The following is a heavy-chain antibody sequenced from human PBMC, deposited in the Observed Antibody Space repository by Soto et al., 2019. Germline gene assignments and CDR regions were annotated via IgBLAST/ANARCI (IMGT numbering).Heavy chain of an antibody. CDR3: ERRPLRRWFDP. J-gene: IGHJ5*02. Sequence: SETLSLTCAVSGGSFSGYYWSWIRQPPGKGLEWIGEINHSGSTNYNPSLKSRVTISVDTSKNQFSLELSSVTAADTAVYYCERRPLRRWFDPWGQGTLVTVSS. CDR2: INHSGST. CDR1: GGSFSGYY. V-gene: IGHV4-34*01. D-gene: IGHD6-6*01.